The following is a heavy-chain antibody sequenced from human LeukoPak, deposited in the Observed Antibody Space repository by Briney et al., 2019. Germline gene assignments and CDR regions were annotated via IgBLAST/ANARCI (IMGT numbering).Heavy chain of an antibody. D-gene: IGHD3-22*01. J-gene: IGHJ6*03. V-gene: IGHV4-59*01. CDR2: ICYSGST. CDR3: ARASFYYDSSCYPRYYMDV. Sequence: SETLSLTCTVSGDSISSYYWSWIRQPPGKGLEWIGYICYSGSTNYNPSLKSRVTISVDTSKNQFSLKLSSVTAADTAVYYCARASFYYDSSCYPRYYMDVWGKGTTVTVSS. CDR1: GDSISSYY.